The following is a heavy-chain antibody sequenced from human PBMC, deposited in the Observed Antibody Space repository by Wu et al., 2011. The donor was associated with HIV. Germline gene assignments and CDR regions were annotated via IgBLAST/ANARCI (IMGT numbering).Heavy chain of an antibody. V-gene: IGHV1-69*05. CDR3: ARSGVSAEYYFYYMNV. Sequence: SCKASGDTFSSFAISWVRQAPGQGLEWMGGIIPIFDTANYAQKFQGRVTITTDESTSTVYMELRSLRSEDTAMYYCARSGVSAEYYFYYMNVWGKGTTVTVSS. J-gene: IGHJ6*03. CDR1: GDTFSSFA. D-gene: IGHD2-2*01. CDR2: IIPIFDTA.